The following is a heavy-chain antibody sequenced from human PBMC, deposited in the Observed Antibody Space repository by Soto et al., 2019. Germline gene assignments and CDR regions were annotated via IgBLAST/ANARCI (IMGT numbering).Heavy chain of an antibody. CDR2: ISSSGSNI. Sequence: GGSRRLYCEASGFTFGDYYGSWIRQAPGKGLGWVAYISSSGSNIYYADSVKGRFTISRDNAKNSLYLQMNSLRAEDTAVYYCARDSGNWNYEGFDYWGQGTLVTVSS. CDR3: ARDSGNWNYEGFDY. J-gene: IGHJ4*02. CDR1: GFTFGDYY. V-gene: IGHV3-11*01. D-gene: IGHD1-7*01.